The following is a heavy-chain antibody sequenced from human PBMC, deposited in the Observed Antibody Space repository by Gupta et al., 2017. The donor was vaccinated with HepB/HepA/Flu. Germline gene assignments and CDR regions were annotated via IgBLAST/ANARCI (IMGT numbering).Heavy chain of an antibody. CDR2: INHSGST. V-gene: IGHV4-34*01. Sequence: QVQLQQWGAGLLKPSETLSLTCAVYRGSFSGYYWSWIRQPPGKGLEWIGEINHSGSTNYNPSLKSRVTISVDTSKNQFSLKLSSVTAADTAVYYCARGPPRSYFDYWGQGTLVTVSS. CDR1: RGSFSGYY. J-gene: IGHJ4*02. CDR3: ARGPPRSYFDY.